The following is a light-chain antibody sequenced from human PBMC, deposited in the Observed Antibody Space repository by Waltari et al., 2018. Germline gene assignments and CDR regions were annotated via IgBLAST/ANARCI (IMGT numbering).Light chain of an antibody. Sequence: DIVMTQSPDSLAVSLGERATINCKSSQSVLYSSNNKNYLAWYQQKPGQPPKLLIYWASTRKAVVPDRFSGSGSGTDFTLTISSLQAEDVAVYYWQQYYSTLTFGGGTKVEIK. CDR2: WAS. J-gene: IGKJ4*01. CDR3: QQYYSTLT. V-gene: IGKV4-1*01. CDR1: QSVLYSSNNKNY.